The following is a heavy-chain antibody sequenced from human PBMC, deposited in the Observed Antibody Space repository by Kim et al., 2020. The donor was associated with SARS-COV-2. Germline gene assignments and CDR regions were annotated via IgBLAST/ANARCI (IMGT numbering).Heavy chain of an antibody. V-gene: IGHV3-11*04. J-gene: IGHJ6*02. Sequence: GRFPLSRDNAKNSLYLQMNSLRAEDTAVYYCARDNSSSWSRGYYYYGMDVWGQGTTVTVSS. D-gene: IGHD6-13*01. CDR3: ARDNSSSWSRGYYYYGMDV.